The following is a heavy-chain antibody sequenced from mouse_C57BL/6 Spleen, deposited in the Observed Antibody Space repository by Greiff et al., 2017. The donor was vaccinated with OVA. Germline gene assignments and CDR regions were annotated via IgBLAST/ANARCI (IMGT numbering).Heavy chain of an antibody. D-gene: IGHD1-1*02. J-gene: IGHJ1*03. Sequence: EVMLVESGGGLVKPGGSLKLSCAASGFTFSDYGMHWVRQAPEKGLEWVAYISSGSSTIYYADTVKGRFTITRDTAKNTLFLQMTSLRSEDTAMYYCARGWAYWYFDVWGTGTTVTVSS. V-gene: IGHV5-17*01. CDR2: ISSGSSTI. CDR1: GFTFSDYG. CDR3: ARGWAYWYFDV.